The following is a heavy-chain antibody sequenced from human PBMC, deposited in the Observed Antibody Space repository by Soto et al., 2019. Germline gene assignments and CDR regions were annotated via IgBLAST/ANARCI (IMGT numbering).Heavy chain of an antibody. Sequence: QVQLQQWGAGLLKPSETLSLTCAVYGGSFSGYYWSWIRQPPGKGLEWIGEINHSGSTNYNPSLKSRVTISVDTSKNQFSLKLSSVTAADTAVYYCARGGGSNQLAAAGGHTVAFDIWGQGTMVTVSS. J-gene: IGHJ3*02. CDR3: ARGGGSNQLAAAGGHTVAFDI. V-gene: IGHV4-34*01. CDR1: GGSFSGYY. CDR2: INHSGST. D-gene: IGHD2-2*01.